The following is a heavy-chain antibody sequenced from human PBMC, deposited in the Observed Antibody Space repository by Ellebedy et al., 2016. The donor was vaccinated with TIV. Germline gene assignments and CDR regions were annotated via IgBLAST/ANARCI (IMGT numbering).Heavy chain of an antibody. V-gene: IGHV4-39*01. Sequence: MPGGSLRLSCTVSGGSISSSSYYWGWIRQPPGKGLEWIGSIYYSGSTYYNPSLKSRVTISVDTSKNQFSLKLSSVTAADTAVYYCARRFGSYPDYDAFDIWGQGTMVTVSS. J-gene: IGHJ3*02. D-gene: IGHD1-26*01. CDR3: ARRFGSYPDYDAFDI. CDR1: GGSISSSSYY. CDR2: IYYSGST.